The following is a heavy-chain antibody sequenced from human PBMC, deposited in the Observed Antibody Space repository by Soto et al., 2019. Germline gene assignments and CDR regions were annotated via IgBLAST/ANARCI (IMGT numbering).Heavy chain of an antibody. CDR2: IIPIFSTT. CDR3: AREVAADGTFREDVFDI. D-gene: IGHD6-13*01. J-gene: IGHJ3*02. CDR1: GGTFSNHA. V-gene: IGHV1-69*12. Sequence: QVHLVQSGAEVKKPGSSVKVSCKASGGTFSNHAINWVRQAPGQGLEWMGRIIPIFSTTNHAQKFQGRVTCTADESTITAYMELSSLKHDDTAVYYCAREVAADGTFREDVFDIWGQGTLVTVSS.